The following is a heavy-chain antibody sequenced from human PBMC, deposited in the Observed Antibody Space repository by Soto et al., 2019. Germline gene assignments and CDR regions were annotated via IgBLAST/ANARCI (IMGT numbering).Heavy chain of an antibody. V-gene: IGHV3-20*01. CDR3: ARGGYGSGSYRKDRTRNDAFDI. D-gene: IGHD3-10*01. CDR1: GFTFDDYG. J-gene: IGHJ3*02. Sequence: PGGSLRLSCAASGFTFDDYGMSWVRQAPGKGLEWVSGINWNGGSTGYADSVKGRFTISRDNAKNSLYLQMNSLRAEDTALYHCARGGYGSGSYRKDRTRNDAFDIWGQGKMVTVSS. CDR2: INWNGGST.